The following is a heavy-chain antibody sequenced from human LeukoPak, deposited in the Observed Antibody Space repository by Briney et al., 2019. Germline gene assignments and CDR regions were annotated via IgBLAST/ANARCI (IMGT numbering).Heavy chain of an antibody. Sequence: SGTLSLTCTVAGVSISSYYWSWIRQPAGKGLEWIGRIYTSGSTNYNPSLKSRVTMSVDTSKNQFSLKLSSVTAADTAVYYCARVSRAYSSSWRHFDYWGQGTLVTVSS. D-gene: IGHD6-13*01. CDR3: ARVSRAYSSSWRHFDY. CDR2: IYTSGST. V-gene: IGHV4-4*07. CDR1: GVSISSYY. J-gene: IGHJ4*02.